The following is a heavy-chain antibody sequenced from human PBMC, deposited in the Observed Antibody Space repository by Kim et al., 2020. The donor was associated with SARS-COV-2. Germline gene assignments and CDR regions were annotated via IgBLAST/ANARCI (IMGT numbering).Heavy chain of an antibody. CDR2: INEDGSGK. CDR1: GFTFTSYW. CDR3: VRGGRLW. J-gene: IGHJ4*02. Sequence: GGSLRLSCAASGFTFTSYWTNWVRQAPGKGLEWVANINEDGSGKYYVGSVKGGFTISRDNAKNSVYLQMNSLRDEDTAVYYCVRGGRLWWGQGNLGTVS. D-gene: IGHD2-21*01. V-gene: IGHV3-7*03.